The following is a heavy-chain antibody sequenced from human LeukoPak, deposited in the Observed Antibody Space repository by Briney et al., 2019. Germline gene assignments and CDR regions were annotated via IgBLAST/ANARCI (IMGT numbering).Heavy chain of an antibody. Sequence: GGSLRLSCAASKFTFRSYTVGWGRQAPGKGLWWVSAICVSGGSTYYADSAKSRFTISRDNSKNTLYLQMNSLRAEDTAVYYCAKEFCYGSGSYYPTFDYWGQGTLVTVSS. D-gene: IGHD3-10*01. CDR3: AKEFCYGSGSYYPTFDY. CDR1: KFTFRSYT. CDR2: ICVSGGST. J-gene: IGHJ4*02. V-gene: IGHV3-23*01.